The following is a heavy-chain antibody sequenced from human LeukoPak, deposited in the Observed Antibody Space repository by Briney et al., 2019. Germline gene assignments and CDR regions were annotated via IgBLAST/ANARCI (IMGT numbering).Heavy chain of an antibody. Sequence: ASVKVSCKASGYTFTSYGISWVRQAPGQGLEWMGWISAYNGNTNYAQKLQGRVTMTTETSTSTAYMELRSLRSDDTAVYYCARAGRGGSPEVNVNWFDPWGQGTLVTVSS. CDR2: ISAYNGNT. D-gene: IGHD2-15*01. CDR3: ARAGRGGSPEVNVNWFDP. V-gene: IGHV1-18*01. J-gene: IGHJ5*02. CDR1: GYTFTSYG.